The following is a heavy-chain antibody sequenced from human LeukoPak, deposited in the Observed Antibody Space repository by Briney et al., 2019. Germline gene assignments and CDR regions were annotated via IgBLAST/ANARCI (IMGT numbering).Heavy chain of an antibody. J-gene: IGHJ6*03. CDR3: ARRDHYSYLMDV. V-gene: IGHV4-4*09. CDR1: AGSISSYY. D-gene: IGHD5-24*01. Sequence: PSETLSLTCTVSAGSISSYYWTWIRQPPGKGLEWIGYIFPSGSAYYNPSLKTRVTISVDTSKNQFSLRLTSVTAADTAVYYCARRDHYSYLMDVWGKGTTVTVSS. CDR2: IFPSGSA.